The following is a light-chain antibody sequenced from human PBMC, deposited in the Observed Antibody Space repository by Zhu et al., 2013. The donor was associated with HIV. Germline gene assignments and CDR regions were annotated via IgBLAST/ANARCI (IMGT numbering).Light chain of an antibody. V-gene: IGKV1-5*01. J-gene: IGKJ5*01. CDR2: DAS. CDR3: QQYNSYSPIT. Sequence: DIQLTQSPSFLSASVGDRVTITCRASQSVSKWVAWYQQKPGKAPKLLIYDASTLETGVPLRFRGSGSGTEFTLTISSLHPDDFATYYCQQYNSYSPITFGQGTRVDIK. CDR1: QSVSKW.